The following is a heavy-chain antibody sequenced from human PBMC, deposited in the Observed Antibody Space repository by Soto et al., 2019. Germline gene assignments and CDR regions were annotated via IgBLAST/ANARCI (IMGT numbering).Heavy chain of an antibody. CDR3: ARGELDRTIDY. CDR2: ISGSGSNI. D-gene: IGHD1-1*01. V-gene: IGHV3-48*02. Sequence: DVYLVESGGGFVQPGGSLRLSCAASGFTFSGRSMKWVRQASGKGLEWVSYISGSGSNIFYADSVKGRFTISRDNAKNSLYLQMNSLRDDDTAVYYCARGELDRTIDYWGQGALVTVSS. J-gene: IGHJ4*02. CDR1: GFTFSGRS.